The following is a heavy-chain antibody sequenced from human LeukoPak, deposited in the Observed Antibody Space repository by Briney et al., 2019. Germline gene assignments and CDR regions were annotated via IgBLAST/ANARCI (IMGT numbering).Heavy chain of an antibody. V-gene: IGHV1-8*01. CDR3: ARGQVLRFLEWLLYDDAFDI. CDR2: MNPNSGNT. J-gene: IGHJ3*02. Sequence: GASVKVSCKASGYTFTSYDINWVRQATGQGLEWMGWMNPNSGNTGYAQKFQGRVTMTRNTSISTAYMELSSLRSEDTAVYYCARGQVLRFLEWLLYDDAFDIWGQGTMVTVSS. CDR1: GYTFTSYD. D-gene: IGHD3-3*01.